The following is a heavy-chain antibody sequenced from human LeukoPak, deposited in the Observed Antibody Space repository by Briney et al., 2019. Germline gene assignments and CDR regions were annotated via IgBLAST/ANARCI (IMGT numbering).Heavy chain of an antibody. J-gene: IGHJ5*02. CDR3: ARTGTTVTTFLLGSFDP. D-gene: IGHD4-17*01. CDR1: GGTFSSYA. CDR2: IIPIFGTA. V-gene: IGHV1-69*06. Sequence: SVKVSCKASGGTFSSYAISWVRQAPGQGLEWMGGIIPIFGTANYAQKFQGRVTITADKSTSTAYMELSSLRSEDTAVYYCARTGTTVTTFLLGSFDPWGQGTLVTVSS.